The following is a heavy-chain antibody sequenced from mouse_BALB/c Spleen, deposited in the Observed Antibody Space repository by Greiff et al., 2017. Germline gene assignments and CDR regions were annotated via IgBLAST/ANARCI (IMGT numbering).Heavy chain of an antibody. CDR3: ARHERGWLLFDY. CDR1: GYTFTEYI. D-gene: IGHD2-3*01. V-gene: IGHV1-62-2*01. J-gene: IGHJ2*01. CDR2: FYPGSGSI. Sequence: VMLVESGAELVKPGASVKLSCKASGYTFTEYIIHWVKQRSGQGLEWIGWFYPGSGSIKYNEKFKDKATLTADKSSSTVYMELSRLTSEDSAVYFCARHERGWLLFDYWGQGTTLTVSS.